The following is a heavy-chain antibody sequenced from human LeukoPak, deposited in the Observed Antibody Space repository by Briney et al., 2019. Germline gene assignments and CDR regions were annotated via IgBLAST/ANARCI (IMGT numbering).Heavy chain of an antibody. CDR3: ARGVDDFWSGYNAFDH. V-gene: IGHV4-59*02. CDR2: ICFSGST. Sequence: SETLSLTCTVSGGSVSSHYWSWIRQPPGKGLEWIGYICFSGSTNYNPSLESRVTISVDTSKNQFSLKLSSVTAADTAVYYCARGVDDFWSGYNAFDHWGQGTLVTVSS. J-gene: IGHJ4*02. D-gene: IGHD3-3*01. CDR1: GGSVSSHY.